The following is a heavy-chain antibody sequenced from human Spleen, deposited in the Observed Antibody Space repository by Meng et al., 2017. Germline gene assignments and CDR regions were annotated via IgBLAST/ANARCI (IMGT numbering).Heavy chain of an antibody. V-gene: IGHV1-2*06. D-gene: IGHD3-22*01. J-gene: IGHJ3*02. Sequence: ASVKVSCKASGYTFTGYYMHWVRQAPGQGLEWMGRINPNSGGTNYAQKFQGRVTITADESTSTAYMELSSLRSEDTAVYYCAGYYDSSGYLSQDAFDIWGQGTMVTVSS. CDR3: AGYYDSSGYLSQDAFDI. CDR2: INPNSGGT. CDR1: GYTFTGYY.